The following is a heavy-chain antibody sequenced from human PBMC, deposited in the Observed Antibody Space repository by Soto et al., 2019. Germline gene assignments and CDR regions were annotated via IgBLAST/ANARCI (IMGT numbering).Heavy chain of an antibody. CDR3: ARHLLAAPNTYYYYGMDV. V-gene: IGHV5-51*01. CDR1: GYSFTSYW. Sequence: GESLKISCKGSGYSFTSYWIGWVRQMPGKGLQWMGIIYPGDSDTRYSPSFQGQVTISADKSISTAYLQRSSLKASDTAMYYCARHLLAAPNTYYYYGMDVWGQGTTVTVSS. CDR2: IYPGDSDT. J-gene: IGHJ6*02. D-gene: IGHD6-13*01.